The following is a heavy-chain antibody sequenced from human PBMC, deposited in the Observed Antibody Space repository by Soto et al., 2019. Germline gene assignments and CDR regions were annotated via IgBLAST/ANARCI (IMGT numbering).Heavy chain of an antibody. CDR1: GGSFSGYY. CDR2: IKHSGST. Sequence: SETLSLTCAVYGGSFSGYYWSWIRQPPGKGLEWIGKIKHSGSTNYNPSLKSRVTISVDTSKNQFSLRLSSVTAADTAVYYCASHSGTGTTRYYGMDVWGQGTTVTVS. CDR3: ASHSGTGTTRYYGMDV. J-gene: IGHJ6*02. D-gene: IGHD1-7*01. V-gene: IGHV4-34*01.